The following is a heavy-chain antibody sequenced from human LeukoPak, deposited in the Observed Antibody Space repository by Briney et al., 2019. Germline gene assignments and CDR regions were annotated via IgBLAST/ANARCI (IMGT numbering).Heavy chain of an antibody. CDR2: ISANNGDT. D-gene: IGHD5-18*01. CDR3: ARAPQRGYSYGSFDY. J-gene: IGHJ4*02. CDR1: GYTFTSYG. V-gene: IGHV1-18*01. Sequence: ASVKVSCKASGYTFTSYGIAWVRQAPGQGLQWMGWISANNGDTSYSQKLQGRVTMTTDTSTNTAYMELRSLTSDDTAVYYCARAPQRGYSYGSFDYWGQGTLVTVSS.